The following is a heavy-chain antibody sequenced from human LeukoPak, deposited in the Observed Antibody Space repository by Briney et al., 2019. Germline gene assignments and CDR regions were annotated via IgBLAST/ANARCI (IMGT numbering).Heavy chain of an antibody. Sequence: ASLGVSCKASGYTFTAYYIHWVRHTPGQGVESMGWINANNGVTNSTQTLQGRVTMTRDTSISIAYMELRRLRSDDTAVYFCARAHTTLVGAGGYWGQGTLVTVSS. CDR2: INANNGVT. CDR3: ARAHTTLVGAGGY. D-gene: IGHD1-26*01. J-gene: IGHJ4*02. V-gene: IGHV1-2*02. CDR1: GYTFTAYY.